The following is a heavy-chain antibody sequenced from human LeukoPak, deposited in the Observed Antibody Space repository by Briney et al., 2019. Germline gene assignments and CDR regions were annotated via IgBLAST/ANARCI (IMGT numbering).Heavy chain of an antibody. CDR1: GFTFSSYG. CDR3: AKGALYYLYFDY. Sequence: GGSLRLSCAASGFTFSSYGMHWVRQAPGKGLEWVAFIRYDGSNKYYADSVKGRFTISRDNSKNTLYLQMNSLRAEDTAVYYCAKGALYYLYFDYWGQGTLVTVSS. CDR2: IRYDGSNK. D-gene: IGHD3-16*01. J-gene: IGHJ4*02. V-gene: IGHV3-30*02.